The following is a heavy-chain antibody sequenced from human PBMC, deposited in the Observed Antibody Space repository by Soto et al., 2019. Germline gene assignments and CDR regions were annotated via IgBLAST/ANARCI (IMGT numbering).Heavy chain of an antibody. V-gene: IGHV4-31*03. CDR3: ARSLFGVGALEWLLAFDY. J-gene: IGHJ4*02. Sequence: SETLSLTCTVSGGSISSGGYYWSWIRQHPGKGLEWIGYIYYSGSTYYNPSLKSRVTISVHTSKNQFSLKLSSVTAADTAVYYCARSLFGVGALEWLLAFDYWGQGTLVTVSS. D-gene: IGHD3-3*01. CDR2: IYYSGST. CDR1: GGSISSGGYY.